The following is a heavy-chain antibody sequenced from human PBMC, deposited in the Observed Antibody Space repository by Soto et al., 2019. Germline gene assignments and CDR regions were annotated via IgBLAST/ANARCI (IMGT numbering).Heavy chain of an antibody. D-gene: IGHD3-3*01. J-gene: IGHJ6*02. Sequence: PSETLSLTCTVSGGSISSGDYYWSWIRQPPGKGLEWIGYIYYSGSTNYNPSLKSRVTISVDTSKNQFSLKLSSVTAADTAVYYCARVAGSYDFWSGLPNYYYYGMDVWGQGTTVTVSS. CDR3: ARVAGSYDFWSGLPNYYYYGMDV. V-gene: IGHV4-61*08. CDR2: IYYSGST. CDR1: GGSISSGDYY.